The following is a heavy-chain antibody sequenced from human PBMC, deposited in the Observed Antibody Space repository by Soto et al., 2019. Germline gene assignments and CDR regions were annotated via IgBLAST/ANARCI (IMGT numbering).Heavy chain of an antibody. CDR1: GGSISSYY. Sequence: SETLSLTCTVSGGSISSYYWSWIRQPPGKGLEWIGYIYYSGSTNYNPSLKSRVTISVDTSKNQFSLKLSSVTAADTAVYYCARHWSPSPLRYYYFDYWGQGTLVTV. V-gene: IGHV4-59*08. D-gene: IGHD3-16*01. CDR2: IYYSGST. J-gene: IGHJ4*02. CDR3: ARHWSPSPLRYYYFDY.